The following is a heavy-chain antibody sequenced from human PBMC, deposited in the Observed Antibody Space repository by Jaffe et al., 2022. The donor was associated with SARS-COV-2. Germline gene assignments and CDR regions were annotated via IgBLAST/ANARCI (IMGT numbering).Heavy chain of an antibody. J-gene: IGHJ3*02. CDR2: ISGSGGST. V-gene: IGHV3-23*01. D-gene: IGHD5-18*01. Sequence: EVQLLESGGGLVQPGGSLRLSCAASGFTFSSYAMSWVRQAPGKGLEWVSAISGSGGSTYYADSVKGRFTISRDNSKNTLYLQMNSLRAEDTAVYYCAKAFGYSYGGGRNDAFDIWGQGTMVTVSS. CDR1: GFTFSSYA. CDR3: AKAFGYSYGGGRNDAFDI.